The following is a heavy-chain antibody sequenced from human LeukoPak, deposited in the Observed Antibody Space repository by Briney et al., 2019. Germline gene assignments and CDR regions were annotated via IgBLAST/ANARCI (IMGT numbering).Heavy chain of an antibody. Sequence: ASVKVSCKASGYSFTTYGISWVRQAPGQGLEWMGWISAYNGNTNYAQKLQGRVTMTTDTSTSTAYMELRSLRSEDTAVYYCARKDCSGGSCYSDDAFDIWGQGTMVTVSS. D-gene: IGHD2-15*01. CDR3: ARKDCSGGSCYSDDAFDI. CDR1: GYSFTTYG. CDR2: ISAYNGNT. V-gene: IGHV1-18*01. J-gene: IGHJ3*02.